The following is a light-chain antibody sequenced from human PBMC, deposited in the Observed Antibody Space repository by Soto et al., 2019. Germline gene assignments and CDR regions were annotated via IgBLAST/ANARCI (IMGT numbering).Light chain of an antibody. J-gene: IGLJ1*01. CDR2: DVS. CDR3: NSYASSSAYV. V-gene: IGLV2-14*03. Sequence: QSALTQPASVSGSPGQSITISCTGTSSDVGGYQFVSWYQQHPGKAPKLLIYDVSNRFSGVSNRFSGSKSGNTASLTISGLQTEDEADYYCNSYASSSAYVFGTGTKVTVL. CDR1: SSDVGGYQF.